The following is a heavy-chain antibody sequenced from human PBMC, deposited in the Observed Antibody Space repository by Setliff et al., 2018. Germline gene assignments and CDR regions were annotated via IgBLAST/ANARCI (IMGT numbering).Heavy chain of an antibody. J-gene: IGHJ5*02. V-gene: IGHV7-4-1*02. CDR3: ARGPLHYDFWSGYYTVSWFDP. CDR1: GYTFTSYA. Sequence: ASVKVSCKASGYTFTSYAMNWVRQAPGQGLEWMGWINTNTGNPTYALGFTGRFVFSLDTSVSTAYLQISSLKAEDTAVYYCARGPLHYDFWSGYYTVSWFDPWGQGTLVTVPQ. CDR2: INTNTGNP. D-gene: IGHD3-3*01.